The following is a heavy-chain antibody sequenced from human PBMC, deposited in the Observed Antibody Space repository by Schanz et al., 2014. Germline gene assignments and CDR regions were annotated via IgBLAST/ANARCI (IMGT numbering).Heavy chain of an antibody. D-gene: IGHD6-19*01. J-gene: IGHJ3*02. V-gene: IGHV3-30*04. CDR2: VSHDGFTK. CDR3: ATDYSGGGCHI. Sequence: VQLVESGGDLVQPGGSLRLSCEGSGFSFSGFAVHWVRQAPGKGLEWVSIVSHDGFTKHYADSVRGRFTLSRDNSKNTVYLQMNSLRAEDTALYFCATDYSGGGCHIWGQGTMVTVSS. CDR1: GFSFSGFA.